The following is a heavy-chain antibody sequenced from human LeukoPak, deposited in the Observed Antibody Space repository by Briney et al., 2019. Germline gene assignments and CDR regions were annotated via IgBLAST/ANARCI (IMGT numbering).Heavy chain of an antibody. CDR3: ARGPSGYYYG. CDR2: IYTSGGS. CDR1: GGFIASYS. J-gene: IGHJ4*02. Sequence: PSETLSLTYTVSGGFIASYSWSWIRQPAGKGLEWIGRIYTSGGSDYNPSLKSRVTMSLDTSKNQFYLKMTSVTAADTAVYYCARGPSGYYYGWGQGILVTVSS. V-gene: IGHV4-4*07. D-gene: IGHD3-22*01.